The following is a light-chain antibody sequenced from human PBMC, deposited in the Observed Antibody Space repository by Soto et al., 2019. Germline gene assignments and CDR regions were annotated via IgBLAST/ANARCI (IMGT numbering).Light chain of an antibody. CDR2: DAS. CDR3: QHYNSYSEA. J-gene: IGKJ1*01. CDR1: QSISSW. V-gene: IGKV1-5*01. Sequence: DIKMTQSPSTLSASVGDRVTITCRASQSISSWLDWYQQKPGKDATLLIYDASSLESGVPSRFSGSGSGTEFTLPISSLQPDDFATYYCQHYNSYSEAFGQGTMVDIK.